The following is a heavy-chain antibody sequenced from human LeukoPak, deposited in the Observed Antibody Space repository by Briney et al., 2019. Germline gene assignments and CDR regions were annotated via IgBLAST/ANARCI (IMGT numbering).Heavy chain of an antibody. Sequence: SETLSLTCTVSGGSISSYYWSWIRQPPGKGLEWIGYIYYSGSTNYTPSLKSRVTISVDTSKNQFSLKLSSVTAADTAVYYCARSPYYYDSSGYPYYFDYWGQGTLVTVSS. V-gene: IGHV4-59*01. CDR3: ARSPYYYDSSGYPYYFDY. J-gene: IGHJ4*02. D-gene: IGHD3-22*01. CDR1: GGSISSYY. CDR2: IYYSGST.